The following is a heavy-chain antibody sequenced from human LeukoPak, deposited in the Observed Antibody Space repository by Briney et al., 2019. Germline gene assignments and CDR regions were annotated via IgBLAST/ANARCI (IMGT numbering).Heavy chain of an antibody. CDR3: ARVAVAGQGN. D-gene: IGHD6-19*01. V-gene: IGHV3-74*01. CDR2: INSDGSST. J-gene: IGHJ4*02. CDR1: GFSFSTTW. Sequence: GGSLRLSCAASGFSFSTTWMHWVRQAPGKGLVWVSRINSDGSSTIYADSVKGRFTISRDNAKNTLYLQMNSLRAEDTAVYYCARVAVAGQGNWGQGTLVTVSS.